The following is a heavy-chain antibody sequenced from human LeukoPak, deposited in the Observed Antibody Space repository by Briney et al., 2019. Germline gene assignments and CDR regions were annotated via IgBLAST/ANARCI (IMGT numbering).Heavy chain of an antibody. V-gene: IGHV4-39*07. CDR3: ARDPSYGGYFDY. CDR2: IYYSGST. Sequence: SETLSLTCTVSGGSVSSSAYYWGWIRQPPGKGLEWIGSIYYSGSTYYNPSLKSRVTISVDTSKNQFSLKLSSVTAADTAVYYCARDPSYGGYFDYWGQGTLVTVSS. J-gene: IGHJ4*02. CDR1: GGSVSSSAYY. D-gene: IGHD4-23*01.